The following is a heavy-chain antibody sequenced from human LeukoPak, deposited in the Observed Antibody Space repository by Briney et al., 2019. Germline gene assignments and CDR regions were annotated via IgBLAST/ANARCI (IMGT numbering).Heavy chain of an antibody. CDR1: GGSFSSYY. CDR2: INHNGST. J-gene: IGHJ4*02. V-gene: IGHV4-34*01. D-gene: IGHD3-10*01. Sequence: PSESLSLTCAVYGGSFSSYYWSCISPPPGKGLEWIGEINHNGSTNYNPSLKSRVTISVDTSKNQFSLKLSSVTAADTAVYYCARDWFGELLFDYWGQGTLVTVSS. CDR3: ARDWFGELLFDY.